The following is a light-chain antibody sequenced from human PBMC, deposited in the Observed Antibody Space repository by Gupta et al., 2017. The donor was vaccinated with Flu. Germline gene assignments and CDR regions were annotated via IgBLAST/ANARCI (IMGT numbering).Light chain of an antibody. V-gene: IGKV1-39*01. J-gene: IGKJ1*01. Sequence: PSSLSASVGDRVTITCRASQSIGGYLNWYQQKPGEAPKRLISAASSLQAGVPSRFSGSGSGTDFTLTISSLQPEDFATFYCQQSYSTPQTFGQGTKVEIK. CDR3: QQSYSTPQT. CDR1: QSIGGY. CDR2: AAS.